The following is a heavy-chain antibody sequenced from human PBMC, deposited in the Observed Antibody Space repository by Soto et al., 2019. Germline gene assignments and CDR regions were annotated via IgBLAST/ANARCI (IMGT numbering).Heavy chain of an antibody. CDR3: ARDGSYYDVLTEHYFDV. J-gene: IGHJ4*02. D-gene: IGHD3-9*01. Sequence: QVQLVESGGSVVQPGRSLRLSCAASGFTFSSYAMHWVRQAPGKGLEWVAVISDDGTNKDYADSVKGRFTISRDKSKSTLDLQMDSLRPEDTAVYYCARDGSYYDVLTEHYFDVWGQGTLVSVSA. CDR1: GFTFSSYA. CDR2: ISDDGTNK. V-gene: IGHV3-30*04.